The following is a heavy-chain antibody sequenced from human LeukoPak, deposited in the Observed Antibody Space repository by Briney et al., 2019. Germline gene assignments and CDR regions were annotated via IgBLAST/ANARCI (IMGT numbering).Heavy chain of an antibody. J-gene: IGHJ6*02. CDR2: ISYDGSNK. CDR3: ARGYHSFDV. CDR1: GFTFSSYA. D-gene: IGHD1-26*01. Sequence: PGGSLRLSCAASGFTFSSYAMHWVRQAPGKGLEWVAVISYDGSNKYYADSVKGRFTISRDNSKNTLYLQMNSLRAEDTAVYYCARGYHSFDVWGQGTTVTVSS. V-gene: IGHV3-30-3*01.